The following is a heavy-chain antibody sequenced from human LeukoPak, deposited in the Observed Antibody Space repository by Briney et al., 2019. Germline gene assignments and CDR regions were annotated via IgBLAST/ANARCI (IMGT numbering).Heavy chain of an antibody. CDR1: GYTFTSYG. Sequence: ASVKVSCKASGYTFTSYGITWVRQAPGQGLEWMGWISAYNGNTMYAQNLQGRVTMTTDTSASTAYMDLRSLRSDDTAVYYCARGSRDCSSTSCYAGIHYWGQGTLVTVSS. V-gene: IGHV1-18*01. CDR2: ISAYNGNT. D-gene: IGHD2-2*01. J-gene: IGHJ4*02. CDR3: ARGSRDCSSTSCYAGIHY.